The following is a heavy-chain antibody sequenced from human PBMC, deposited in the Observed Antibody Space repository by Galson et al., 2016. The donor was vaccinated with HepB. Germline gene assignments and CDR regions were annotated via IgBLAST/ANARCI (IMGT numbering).Heavy chain of an antibody. J-gene: IGHJ4*02. CDR2: IYFSGDS. V-gene: IGHV4-31*03. D-gene: IGHD3-22*01. CDR1: GGSISTSGYY. Sequence: TLSLTCTVSGGSISTSGYYWTWIRQRPGEGLEWIAYIYFSGDSYSNPSLRGRVTISVDTSTNQFSLKLNSVTAADTAGYYCAREANYYDDSGYHDYFDSWGPGTLVTVSS. CDR3: AREANYYDDSGYHDYFDS.